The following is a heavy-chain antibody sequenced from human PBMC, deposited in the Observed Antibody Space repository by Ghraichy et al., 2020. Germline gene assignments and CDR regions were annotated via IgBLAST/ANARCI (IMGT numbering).Heavy chain of an antibody. CDR3: AKETYSTSWQFDY. Sequence: GALRLSCAASGFTFSSYGMHWVRQAPGKGLEWVAVISYDGSNKYYADSVKGRFTISRDNSKDTLYLQMNSLRAEDTAVYYCAKETYSTSWQFDYWGQGTLVTVSS. CDR1: GFTFSSYG. D-gene: IGHD6-13*01. J-gene: IGHJ4*02. CDR2: ISYDGSNK. V-gene: IGHV3-30*18.